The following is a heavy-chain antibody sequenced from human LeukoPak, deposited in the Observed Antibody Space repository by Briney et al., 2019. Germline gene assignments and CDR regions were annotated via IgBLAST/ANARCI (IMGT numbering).Heavy chain of an antibody. J-gene: IGHJ4*02. CDR1: GFTFSSYG. D-gene: IGHD3-10*01. V-gene: IGHV3-33*01. CDR3: ARQGVFPTGELSHDY. CDR2: IRYDGSNK. Sequence: PGRSLRLSCAASGFTFSSYGMHWVRQAPGKGLEWVAVIRYDGSNKYYADSVKGRFTISRDNSRNTLYLQMNSLRAEDTAVYYCARQGVFPTGELSHDYWGQGTLVTVSS.